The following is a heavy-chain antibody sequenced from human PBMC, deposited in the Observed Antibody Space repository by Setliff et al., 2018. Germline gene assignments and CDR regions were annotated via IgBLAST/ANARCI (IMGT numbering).Heavy chain of an antibody. CDR1: GGSISSGNYY. V-gene: IGHV4-39*02. J-gene: IGHJ2*01. Sequence: SETLSLTCRVYGGSISSGNYYWGLIRQHPGKGLEWVATIYYSGSTYSNPSLKSRLIISVDAPDNQFSVKLSPVTAADTAVYYCARDVYLYDSSGYYYEMAQWYFDLWGRGTLVTVS. CDR2: IYYSGST. D-gene: IGHD3-22*01. CDR3: ARDVYLYDSSGYYYEMAQWYFDL.